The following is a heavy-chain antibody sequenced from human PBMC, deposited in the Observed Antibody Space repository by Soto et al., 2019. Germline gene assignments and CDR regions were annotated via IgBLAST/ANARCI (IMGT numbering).Heavy chain of an antibody. J-gene: IGHJ3*02. Sequence: EVQLVESGGGLVQPGRSLRLSCAASGFTFDDYAMHWVRQAPGKGLEWVSGISWNSGSIGYADSVKGRFTISRDNAKNSLYRQMNSLRAEDTALYYCAKVRMQAIGRRRIDSIVAYGAFDIWGQGTMVTVSS. V-gene: IGHV3-9*01. CDR2: ISWNSGSI. CDR1: GFTFDDYA. D-gene: IGHD5-12*01. CDR3: AKVRMQAIGRRRIDSIVAYGAFDI.